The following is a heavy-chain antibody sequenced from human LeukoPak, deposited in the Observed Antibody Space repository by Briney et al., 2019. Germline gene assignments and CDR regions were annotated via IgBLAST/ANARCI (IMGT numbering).Heavy chain of an antibody. D-gene: IGHD3-3*01. CDR3: ARYDFWSGYDFDY. CDR2: IYYSGST. Sequence: PSETLSLTCTVSGGSISSYYWSWIRRPPGKGLEWIGYIYYSGSTNYNPSLKSRVTISVDTSKNQFSLKLSSVTAADTAVYYCARYDFWSGYDFDYWGQGTLVTVSS. CDR1: GGSISSYY. J-gene: IGHJ4*02. V-gene: IGHV4-59*01.